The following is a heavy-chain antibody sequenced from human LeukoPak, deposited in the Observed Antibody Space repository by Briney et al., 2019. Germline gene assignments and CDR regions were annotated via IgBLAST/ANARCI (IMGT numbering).Heavy chain of an antibody. CDR1: GYTFTDNG. CDR2: ISANSDKT. CDR3: ARDKNYRFDY. Sequence: GASVKVSCKASGYTFTDNGISWVRQAPGEGLEWMGWISANSDKTNYAQRFQGRVTMTRETSSSTVYMELRSLRSDDTAVYFCARDKNYRFDYWGQGTLVSVTS. J-gene: IGHJ4*02. V-gene: IGHV1-18*01. D-gene: IGHD3-16*02.